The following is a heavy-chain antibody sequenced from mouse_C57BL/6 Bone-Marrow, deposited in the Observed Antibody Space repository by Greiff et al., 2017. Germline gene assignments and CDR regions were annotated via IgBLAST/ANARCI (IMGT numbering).Heavy chain of an antibody. J-gene: IGHJ1*03. CDR1: GYTFTDYE. CDR3: TRYGSSYVYWYFDV. CDR2: IDPETGGT. D-gene: IGHD1-1*01. V-gene: IGHV1-15*01. Sequence: VKLLESGAELVRPGASVTLSCKASGYTFTDYEMHWVKQTPVHGLEWIGAIDPETGGTAYNQKFKGKAILTADKSSSTAYMELRSLTSEDSAVYYCTRYGSSYVYWYFDVWGTGTTVTVSS.